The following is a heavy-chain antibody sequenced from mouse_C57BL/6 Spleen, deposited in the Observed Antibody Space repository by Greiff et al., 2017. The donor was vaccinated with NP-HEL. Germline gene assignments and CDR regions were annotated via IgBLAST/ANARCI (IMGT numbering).Heavy chain of an antibody. Sequence: VQLQQSGPELVKPGASVKIPCKASGYTFTDYNMDWVKQSHGKSLEWIGDINPNNGGTIYNQKFKGKGTLTVDKSSSTAYMELRSLTSEDTAVYSCARTDDGYFWFAYWGHGTLVTVSA. V-gene: IGHV1-18*01. D-gene: IGHD2-3*01. CDR3: ARTDDGYFWFAY. J-gene: IGHJ3*01. CDR1: GYTFTDYN. CDR2: INPNNGGT.